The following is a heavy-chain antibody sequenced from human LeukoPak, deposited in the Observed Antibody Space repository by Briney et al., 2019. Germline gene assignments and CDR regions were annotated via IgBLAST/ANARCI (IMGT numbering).Heavy chain of an antibody. CDR1: GYSFTSYG. D-gene: IGHD1-26*01. CDR3: ARGQPVGATEFDN. CDR2: TSAYNGNT. J-gene: IGHJ4*02. Sequence: VASVKVSCKASGYSFTSYGISWVRQAPGQGLEWMGGTSAYNGNTNYAQKVQGRVTMTTDTSTDTAYMELRRLRSDDTAVYYCARGQPVGATEFDNWGQGTLVTVSS. V-gene: IGHV1-18*01.